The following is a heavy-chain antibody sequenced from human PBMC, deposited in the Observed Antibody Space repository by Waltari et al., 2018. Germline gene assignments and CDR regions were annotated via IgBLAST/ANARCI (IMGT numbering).Heavy chain of an antibody. CDR1: GGSFSGYY. J-gene: IGHJ6*02. Sequence: QVQLQQWGAGQLQPSETLSLTCAVYGGSFSGYYWGWIRQPPGKGLEWIGEINHNGNRNHNPSPRSRGTMLVDTSRSQFSLKVNSVTAADTAVYYCVRLEDCSGPGGNCYSGDSFALDVWGQGTAVTVSS. CDR3: VRLEDCSGPGGNCYSGDSFALDV. D-gene: IGHD2-8*02. V-gene: IGHV4-34*02. CDR2: INHNGNR.